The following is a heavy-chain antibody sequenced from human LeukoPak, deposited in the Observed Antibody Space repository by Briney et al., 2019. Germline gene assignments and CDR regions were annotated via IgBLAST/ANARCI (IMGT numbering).Heavy chain of an antibody. J-gene: IGHJ4*02. D-gene: IGHD1-26*01. CDR3: ARLFPLPGELLGGYFDY. V-gene: IGHV5-51*01. Sequence: GESLKISCKGSGYSFTRYWFGWVRQMPGKGLEWMGIIYPGDSNTRYRPSFQGQVTISADKSFNTAYLQWSSLKASDTAIYYCARLFPLPGELLGGYFDYWGQGTLVAVSS. CDR1: GYSFTRYW. CDR2: IYPGDSNT.